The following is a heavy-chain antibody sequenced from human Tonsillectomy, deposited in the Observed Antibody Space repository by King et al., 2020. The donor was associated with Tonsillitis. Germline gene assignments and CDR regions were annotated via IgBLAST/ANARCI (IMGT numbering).Heavy chain of an antibody. D-gene: IGHD3-10*01. CDR1: GFTFSSDS. Sequence: VQLVESGGGLVQPGGSLRLSCAASGFTFSSDSMNWVRQGPGKGLGWVSYISSSSSTLYYAESVKGRFTISRDNAKNSLYLQMNSLGAEDTAVYYCAKNYYGSGRYAFDIWGQGTMVTVSS. CDR2: ISSSSSTL. V-gene: IGHV3-48*01. J-gene: IGHJ3*02. CDR3: AKNYYGSGRYAFDI.